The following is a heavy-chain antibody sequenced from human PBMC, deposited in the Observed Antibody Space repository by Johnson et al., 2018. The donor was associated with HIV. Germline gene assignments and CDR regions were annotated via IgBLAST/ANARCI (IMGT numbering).Heavy chain of an antibody. J-gene: IGHJ3*02. CDR1: GFTFSDYY. V-gene: IGHV3-11*01. Sequence: VQLVESGGGLVKPGGSLRLSCAASGFTFSDYYMSWIRQAPGKGLEWVSYISSSGSIIYYTDSVKGRFTISRATSKNTLYLQMNSLRAEDTAIYYCAKDLFLEDNFWSGYSFSAFDIWGQGTMVTVSS. D-gene: IGHD3-3*01. CDR2: ISSSGSII. CDR3: AKDLFLEDNFWSGYSFSAFDI.